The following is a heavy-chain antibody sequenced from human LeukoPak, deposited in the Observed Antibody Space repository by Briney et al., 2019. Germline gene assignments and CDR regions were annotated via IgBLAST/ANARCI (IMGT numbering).Heavy chain of an antibody. Sequence: ASVKVSCKASSYPFTNYGTSWVRQAPGQGLEWMGWISGYNGNTNSAQKVQGRVTMTTDTSTSTAYMELRSLRSDDTAVYYCVRDRGEWIDQYYGMDVWGQGTTVTVSS. CDR2: ISGYNGNT. CDR1: SYPFTNYG. D-gene: IGHD3-10*01. V-gene: IGHV1-18*01. J-gene: IGHJ6*02. CDR3: VRDRGEWIDQYYGMDV.